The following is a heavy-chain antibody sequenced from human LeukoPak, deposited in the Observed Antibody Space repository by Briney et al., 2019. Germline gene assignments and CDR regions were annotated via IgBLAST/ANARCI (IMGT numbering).Heavy chain of an antibody. Sequence: GGSLRLSCAASGFTFGNYWMSWARQAPGKGLEWVANIKQDGSEKYYVDSVKGRFTISRDNAKRSLYLQMNSLRAEDTAVYYCASTFAGRREWGQGTLVTVSS. J-gene: IGHJ4*02. CDR3: ASTFAGRRE. CDR2: IKQDGSEK. CDR1: GFTFGNYW. V-gene: IGHV3-7*01.